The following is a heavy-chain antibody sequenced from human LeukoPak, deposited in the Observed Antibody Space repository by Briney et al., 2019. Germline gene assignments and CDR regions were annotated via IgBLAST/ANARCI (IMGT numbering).Heavy chain of an antibody. CDR1: GGSISSSSYY. Sequence: PSETLSLTCTVSGGSISSSSYYWGWIRQPPGKGLEWIGSIYHSGSTYYNPSLKSRVTISVDTSKNQFSLKLSSVTAADTAVYYCARGTTLDPWGQGTLVTVSS. CDR2: IYHSGST. CDR3: ARGTTLDP. V-gene: IGHV4-39*07. J-gene: IGHJ5*02. D-gene: IGHD1-1*01.